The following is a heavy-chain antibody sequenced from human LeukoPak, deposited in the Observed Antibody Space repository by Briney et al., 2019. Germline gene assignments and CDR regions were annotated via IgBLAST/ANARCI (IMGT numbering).Heavy chain of an antibody. J-gene: IGHJ4*02. CDR2: IFYSGNT. Sequence: GSLRLSCAASGFTFSSYAMSWIRQPPGKGLEWIGYIFYSGNTNYNPSLKSRVTISIDTSKNHFSLRLSSVTAADAAVYYCAREGIYSSSSYFDYWGQGTLVTVSS. D-gene: IGHD6-6*01. V-gene: IGHV4-59*01. CDR3: AREGIYSSSSYFDY. CDR1: GFTFSSYA.